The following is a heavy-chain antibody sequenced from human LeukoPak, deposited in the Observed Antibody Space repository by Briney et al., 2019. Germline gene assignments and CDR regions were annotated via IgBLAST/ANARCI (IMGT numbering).Heavy chain of an antibody. CDR1: GGSISSGGYY. Sequence: SETLSLTCTVSGGSISSGGYYWSWIRQPPGKGLEWIGYIYYSGSTNYNPSLKSRVTISVDTSKNQFSLKLSSVTAADTAVYYCARSYYDFWSGYHNYYYYGMDVWGQGTTVTVSS. V-gene: IGHV4-61*08. CDR3: ARSYYDFWSGYHNYYYYGMDV. D-gene: IGHD3-3*01. CDR2: IYYSGST. J-gene: IGHJ6*02.